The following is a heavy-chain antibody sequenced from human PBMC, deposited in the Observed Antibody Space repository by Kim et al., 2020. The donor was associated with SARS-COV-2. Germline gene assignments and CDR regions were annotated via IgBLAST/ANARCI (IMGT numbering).Heavy chain of an antibody. CDR2: IKQDGSEK. CDR1: GFTFSNYW. J-gene: IGHJ4*02. D-gene: IGHD6-6*01. Sequence: GGSLRLSCAASGFTFSNYWMSWVRQAPGNGLEWVANIKQDGSEKYYVDSVKGRFTISRDNAKNSLFLQMNSLRAEDTAVYYCARGSDRDSSSSSRTDYWGQGTLVTVSS. V-gene: IGHV3-7*04. CDR3: ARGSDRDSSSSSRTDY.